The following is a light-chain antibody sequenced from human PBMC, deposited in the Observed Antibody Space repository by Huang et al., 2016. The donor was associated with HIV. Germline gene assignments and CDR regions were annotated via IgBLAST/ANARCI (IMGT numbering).Light chain of an antibody. J-gene: IGKJ1*01. Sequence: IIMTQSPDSLAVSLGERATLNCRSSQSVYSSSTSKDYMAWFQQKPGQPPRLLLFWASTREAGVPDRFSGSGSVTHYTITIANLEAEDAAIYYCQQYYSSPQTFGQGTRVEVK. CDR3: QQYYSSPQT. V-gene: IGKV4-1*01. CDR2: WAS. CDR1: QSVYSSSTSKDY.